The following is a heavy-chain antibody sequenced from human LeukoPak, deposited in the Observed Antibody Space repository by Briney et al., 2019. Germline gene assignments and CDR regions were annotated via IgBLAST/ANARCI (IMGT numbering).Heavy chain of an antibody. Sequence: ASVRVSCKASGYTFTGYYMHWVRQAPGQGLEWMGWINPNSGGTNYAQKFQGRVTMTRDTSISTAYMELSRLRSDDTAVYYCAREFCSSTSCYSYNWFDPWGQGTLVTVSS. D-gene: IGHD2-2*01. CDR1: GYTFTGYY. CDR2: INPNSGGT. V-gene: IGHV1-2*02. J-gene: IGHJ5*02. CDR3: AREFCSSTSCYSYNWFDP.